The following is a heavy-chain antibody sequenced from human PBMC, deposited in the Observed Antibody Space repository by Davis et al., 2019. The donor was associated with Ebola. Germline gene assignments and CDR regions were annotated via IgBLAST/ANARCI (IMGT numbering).Heavy chain of an antibody. CDR3: ARLDEDDYLAGPDY. V-gene: IGHV3-11*04. Sequence: GESLKISCVASGFTFSDYYMTWIRQAPGKGLEWVSYIGSSGTTISYADSVKGRFTISRDNSKNTVDLQMNSLRAEDTAVYYCARLDEDDYLAGPDYWGQGALVTVSS. CDR1: GFTFSDYY. CDR2: IGSSGTTI. J-gene: IGHJ4*02. D-gene: IGHD3-9*01.